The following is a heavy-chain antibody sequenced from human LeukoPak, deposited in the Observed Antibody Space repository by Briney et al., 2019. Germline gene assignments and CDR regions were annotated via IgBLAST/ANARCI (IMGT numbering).Heavy chain of an antibody. CDR2: ISSSSSYI. D-gene: IGHD3-22*01. CDR3: ARDSRSDYYDSSGYSSFDY. CDR1: GFTFSSYS. J-gene: IGHJ4*02. V-gene: IGHV3-21*01. Sequence: GGSLRLSCAASGFTFSSYSMNWVRQAPGKGLEWVSSISSSSSYIYYADSVKGRFTISRDNAQNSLYLQMNSLRAEDTAVYYCARDSRSDYYDSSGYSSFDYWGQGTLVTVSS.